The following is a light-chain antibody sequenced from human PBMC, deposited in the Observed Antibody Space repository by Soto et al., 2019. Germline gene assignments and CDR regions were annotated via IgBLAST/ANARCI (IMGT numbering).Light chain of an antibody. CDR3: QQYYSYPPT. V-gene: IGKV3-15*01. J-gene: IGKJ4*01. CDR1: QNVRSN. CDR2: GAS. Sequence: EIVMTQSTATLSLSPGERATLSFRASQNVRSNVAWYQQQPGQAPRLLIYGASTRATGIPSRFSGSGSGTDCTLTISCLQSEDVATYYCQQYYSYPPTLGGGTKVDIK.